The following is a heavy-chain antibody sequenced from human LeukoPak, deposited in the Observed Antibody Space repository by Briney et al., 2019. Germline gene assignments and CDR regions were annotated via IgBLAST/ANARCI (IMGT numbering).Heavy chain of an antibody. D-gene: IGHD3-9*01. CDR2: IYHSGST. V-gene: IGHV4-4*02. CDR1: GGSISSSNW. Sequence: SGTLSLTCAVSGGSISSSNWWSWVRQPPGKGLEWIGEIYHSGSTNYNPPLKSRVTISVDKSKNQFSLKLSSVTAADTAVYYCARGGARFDWLLLDYWGQGTLVTVSS. J-gene: IGHJ4*02. CDR3: ARGGARFDWLLLDY.